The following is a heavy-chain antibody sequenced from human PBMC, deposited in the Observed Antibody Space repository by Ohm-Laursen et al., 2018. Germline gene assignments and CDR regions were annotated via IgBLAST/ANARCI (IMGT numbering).Heavy chain of an antibody. Sequence: GSLRLSCTASGFTFSTYWMNWIRQAPGKGLEWVSSISFSGSHIYYADSVKGRFTISRDNAKTTLYLQMNSLRAGDTAVYYCARDAPNYKTISGVVTALGMDVWGQGTTVTVSS. J-gene: IGHJ6*02. CDR1: GFTFSTYW. CDR2: ISFSGSHI. D-gene: IGHD3-3*01. V-gene: IGHV3-21*01. CDR3: ARDAPNYKTISGVVTALGMDV.